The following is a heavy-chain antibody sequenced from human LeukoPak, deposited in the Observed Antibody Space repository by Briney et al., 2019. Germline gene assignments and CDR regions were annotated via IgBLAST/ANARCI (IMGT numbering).Heavy chain of an antibody. CDR2: IWSDGSTK. Sequence: PGGSLRLSRAASGFTLSNSGMHWVRQAPVKGLEWVAVIWSDGSTKDYADSVKGRFTISRDTSKNTLYLDMNSLRDEDTAVYYCARDSGGSPFDIWGQGTMVTVSS. D-gene: IGHD1-26*01. CDR1: GFTLSNSG. CDR3: ARDSGGSPFDI. V-gene: IGHV3-33*01. J-gene: IGHJ3*02.